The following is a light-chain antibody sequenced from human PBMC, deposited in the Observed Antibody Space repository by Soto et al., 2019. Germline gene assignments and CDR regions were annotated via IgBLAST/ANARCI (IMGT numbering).Light chain of an antibody. J-gene: IGKJ3*01. Sequence: EIVLTQSPGTLSWSLGERATLSCRASQSVSQYLAWYQQKPGQAPRLVIYGASSRANGIPDRFSGSGSGTDFTLTINGLEPEDVAVYYCQPYATSARLTFGPGTNVDI. CDR1: QSVSQY. V-gene: IGKV3-20*01. CDR3: QPYATSARLT. CDR2: GAS.